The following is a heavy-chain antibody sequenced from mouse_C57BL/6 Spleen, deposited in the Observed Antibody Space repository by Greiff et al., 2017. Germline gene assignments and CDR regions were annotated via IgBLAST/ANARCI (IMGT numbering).Heavy chain of an antibody. CDR2: INPSNGGT. D-gene: IGHD1-1*01. Sequence: VQLKQPGTELVKPGASVKLSCKASGYTFTSYWMHWVKQRPGQGLEWIGNINPSNGGTNYNEKFKSKATLTVDKSSSTAYMQLSSLTSEDSAVDYCARSSYYYGSSHWYFDVWGTGTTVTVSS. CDR3: ARSSYYYGSSHWYFDV. J-gene: IGHJ1*03. CDR1: GYTFTSYW. V-gene: IGHV1-53*01.